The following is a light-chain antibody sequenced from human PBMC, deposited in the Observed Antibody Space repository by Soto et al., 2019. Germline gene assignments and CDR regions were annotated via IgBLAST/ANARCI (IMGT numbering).Light chain of an antibody. Sequence: QSALTQPASVSGSPGQSITISCTGTSSDVGLYNYVSWYQQHPGKAPKLMIYEVTNRPSGISNRFSGSKSGNTASLTISGLQAEDEADYYCSSYTSSSTRVVFGGGTQLTVL. J-gene: IGLJ2*01. V-gene: IGLV2-14*01. CDR2: EVT. CDR1: SSDVGLYNY. CDR3: SSYTSSSTRVV.